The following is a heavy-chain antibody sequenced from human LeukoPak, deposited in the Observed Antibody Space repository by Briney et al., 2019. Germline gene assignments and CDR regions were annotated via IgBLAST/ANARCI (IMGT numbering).Heavy chain of an antibody. CDR3: ARGLSTYYDFWSGVNWFDP. CDR2: ISSSGSTI. D-gene: IGHD3-3*01. V-gene: IGHV3-48*03. Sequence: PGGSLRLSCAASGFTFSSYEMNWVRQAPGKGLEWVSYISSSGSTIYYADSVKGRFTISRDNAKNSLYLQMHSLRAEDTAVYYCARGLSTYYDFWSGVNWFDPWGQGTLVTVSS. J-gene: IGHJ5*02. CDR1: GFTFSSYE.